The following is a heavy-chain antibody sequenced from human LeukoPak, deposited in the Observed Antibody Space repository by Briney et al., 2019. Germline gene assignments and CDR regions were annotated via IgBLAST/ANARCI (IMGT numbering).Heavy chain of an antibody. CDR2: IYPGDSDT. V-gene: IGHV5-51*01. J-gene: IGHJ4*02. CDR3: ARGRYCSSTGCSHFDY. CDR1: GYSFTNYW. Sequence: HGESLKISCEGSGYSFTNYWIAWVRQMPGKGLEWMGIIYPGDSDTRYSPSFQGQVTISADRSISTAYLQWSSLKASDTAMYYCARGRYCSSTGCSHFDYWGQGTLVTVSS. D-gene: IGHD2-2*01.